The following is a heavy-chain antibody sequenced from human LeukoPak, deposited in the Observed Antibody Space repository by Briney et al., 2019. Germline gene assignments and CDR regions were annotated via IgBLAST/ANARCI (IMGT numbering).Heavy chain of an antibody. CDR3: ARLPDYYDSSGYYSFDY. V-gene: IGHV1-18*01. J-gene: IGHJ4*02. Sequence: ASVKVSCKASGYTFTSYGTSWVRQAPGQGLEWMGWISAYNGNTNYAQKLQGRVTMTTDTSTSTAYMELRSLRSDDTAVYYCARLPDYYDSSGYYSFDYWGQGTLVTVSS. CDR2: ISAYNGNT. D-gene: IGHD3-22*01. CDR1: GYTFTSYG.